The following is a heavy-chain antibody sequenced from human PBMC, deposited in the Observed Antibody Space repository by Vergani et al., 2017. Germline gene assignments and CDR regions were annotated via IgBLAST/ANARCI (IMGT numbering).Heavy chain of an antibody. D-gene: IGHD3-16*02. CDR3: ASIARAPTRRNPPPDY. CDR2: IRHDGIT. Sequence: QAQLQQWGAGLLKPSETLSLTCAIYGGSFNDYWWTWIRQPPGKGLEWIGEIRHDGITHYSPSLKSRVTISVDTSKNQFSLQLTSVTAADSALYFCASIARAPTRRNPPPDYWGQGILVTVSS. V-gene: IGHV4-34*01. CDR1: GGSFNDYW. J-gene: IGHJ4*02.